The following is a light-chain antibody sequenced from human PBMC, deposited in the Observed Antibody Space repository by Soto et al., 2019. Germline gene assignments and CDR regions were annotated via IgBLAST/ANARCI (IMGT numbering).Light chain of an antibody. CDR3: HQYDDGAYT. J-gene: IGKJ2*01. CDR2: GAS. CDR1: QSVSSN. V-gene: IGKV3-15*01. Sequence: EIVMTQSPATLSVSPGERATLSCRASQSVSSNVAWYQQIPGQTPRLLIYGASTRPTGIPVRFSGSGSGTEFTLTISRLQSEDFAVYYYHQYDDGAYTFGQGTKVEI.